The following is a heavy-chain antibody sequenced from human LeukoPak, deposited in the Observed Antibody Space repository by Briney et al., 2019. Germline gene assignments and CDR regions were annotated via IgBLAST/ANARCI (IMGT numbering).Heavy chain of an antibody. CDR1: GFTFSSYS. CDR2: ISSSSSYI. J-gene: IGHJ6*03. CDR3: AGDREWELAMDV. V-gene: IGHV3-21*01. D-gene: IGHD4-23*01. Sequence: GGSLRLSCAASGFTFSSYSMNWVRQAPGKGLEWVSSISSSSSYIYYADSVKGRFTISRDNAKNSLYLQMNSLRAEDTAVYYCAGDREWELAMDVWGKGTTVTISS.